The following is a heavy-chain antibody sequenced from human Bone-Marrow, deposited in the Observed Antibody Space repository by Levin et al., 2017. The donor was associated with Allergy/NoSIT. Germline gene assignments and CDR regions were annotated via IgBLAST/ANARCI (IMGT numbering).Heavy chain of an antibody. CDR2: ISSSSSYI. CDR1: GFTFSSYS. D-gene: IGHD5-24*01. Sequence: GGSLRLSCAASGFTFSSYSMNWVRQAPGKGLEWVSSISSSSSYIYYADSVKGRFTISRDNAKNSLYLQMNSLRAEDTAVYYCARRDGYNPKVDYWGQGTLVTVSS. V-gene: IGHV3-21*01. CDR3: ARRDGYNPKVDY. J-gene: IGHJ4*02.